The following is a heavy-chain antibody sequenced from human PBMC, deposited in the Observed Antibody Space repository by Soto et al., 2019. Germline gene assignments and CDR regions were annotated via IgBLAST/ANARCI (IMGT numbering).Heavy chain of an antibody. CDR1: GFTVSSNY. Sequence: GGSLRLSCAASGFTVSSNYMSWVRQAPGKGLEWVSVIYSGGSTYYADSVKGRFTISRDNSKNTLYLQMNSLRAEDTAVYYCARERPYSTNGVCYTPGFDYWGQGTLVTVSS. V-gene: IGHV3-53*01. D-gene: IGHD2-8*01. CDR2: IYSGGST. CDR3: ARERPYSTNGVCYTPGFDY. J-gene: IGHJ4*02.